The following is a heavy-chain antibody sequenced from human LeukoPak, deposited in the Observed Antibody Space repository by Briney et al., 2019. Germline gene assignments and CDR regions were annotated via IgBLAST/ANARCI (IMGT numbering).Heavy chain of an antibody. V-gene: IGHV3-33*01. CDR2: IWYGGTNE. J-gene: IGHJ4*02. CDR3: APVPEGDRDY. D-gene: IGHD2-21*02. Sequence: GGSLRLSCAASGLNFNSYGIHWVRQAPGKGLEWVAVIWYGGTNEYYADSVKGRFTFSRDKSKNTLYLHMNSLRVEDSAVYYCAPVPEGDRDYWGQGTLVTVSS. CDR1: GLNFNSYG.